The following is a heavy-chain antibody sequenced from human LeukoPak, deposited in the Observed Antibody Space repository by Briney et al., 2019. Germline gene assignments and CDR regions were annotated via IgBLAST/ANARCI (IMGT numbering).Heavy chain of an antibody. CDR3: ARSRPDFDY. D-gene: IGHD2-2*01. V-gene: IGHV3-53*01. J-gene: IGHJ4*02. CDR1: GLTVSSNY. CDR2: IFSGGNT. Sequence: GGSLRLSCAASGLTVSSNYMSWVRQAPGKGLEWVSVIFSGGNTYYADSVKGRFTISRDNSKNTLYLQMNSLRAEDTAVYYCARSRPDFDYWGQGTLVTVSS.